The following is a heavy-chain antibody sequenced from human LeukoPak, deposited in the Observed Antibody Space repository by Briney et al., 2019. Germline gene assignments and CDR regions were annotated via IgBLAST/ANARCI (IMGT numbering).Heavy chain of an antibody. CDR2: INPNSGGT. J-gene: IGHJ6*02. CDR3: ARDLVELRWSLGYYYGLDV. V-gene: IGHV1-2*02. D-gene: IGHD4-23*01. CDR1: GYTFTGYY. Sequence: GASVKVSCKASGYTFTGYYMHWLRQAPGQGLEWMGWINPNSGGTNYAQKFQGRVTMTRDTSISTAYMELRSLRSDDTAVYYCARDLVELRWSLGYYYGLDVWGQGTTVTVSS.